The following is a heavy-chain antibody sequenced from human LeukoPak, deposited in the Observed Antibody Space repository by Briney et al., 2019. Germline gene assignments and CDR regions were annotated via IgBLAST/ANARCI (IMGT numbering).Heavy chain of an antibody. CDR3: TTVRSYWSWGS. CDR1: GFTFSNAW. Sequence: GGSLRLSCAASGFTFSNAWMSWVRQAPGKGLEWVGRIKSKDNGETTDYAASVKGRFTISRDDSKNRLYLQMNSLKTEDTALYYCTTVRSYWSWGSLGQGILVTASS. D-gene: IGHD1-26*01. CDR2: IKSKDNGETT. J-gene: IGHJ5*02. V-gene: IGHV3-15*01.